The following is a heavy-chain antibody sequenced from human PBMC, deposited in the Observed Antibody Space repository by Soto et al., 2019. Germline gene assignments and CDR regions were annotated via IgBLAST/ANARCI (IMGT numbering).Heavy chain of an antibody. J-gene: IGHJ6*02. CDR2: IYTSASI. D-gene: IGHD6-19*01. Sequence: SETLSLTCSVSGADINTYSWTWIRQPAGKGLEWIGRIYTSASINYNPSLNGRVTLSVDTSTNQVSLRLASVTAADTAIYYCARDREAGYNFYYGMDVWGQGTTVTVSS. CDR1: GADINTYS. CDR3: ARDREAGYNFYYGMDV. V-gene: IGHV4-4*07.